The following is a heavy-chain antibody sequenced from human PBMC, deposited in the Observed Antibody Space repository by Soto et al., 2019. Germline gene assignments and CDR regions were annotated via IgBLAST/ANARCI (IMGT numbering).Heavy chain of an antibody. Sequence: GGSLRLSCEGSGFTFSSYGMHWVRQAPGKGLEWVAGIWYDGSNKYYGDSVMGRFTISRDNSKNTVYLQMNSLRAEDTALYYCARGLVGFFHIDYWGQGTLVTVSS. J-gene: IGHJ4*02. CDR3: ARGLVGFFHIDY. V-gene: IGHV3-33*01. CDR2: IWYDGSNK. D-gene: IGHD2-8*02. CDR1: GFTFSSYG.